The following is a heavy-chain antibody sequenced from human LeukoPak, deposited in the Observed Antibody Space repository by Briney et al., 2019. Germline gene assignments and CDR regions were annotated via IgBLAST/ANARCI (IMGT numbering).Heavy chain of an antibody. CDR1: GDSISSSGYY. CDR3: ARTSSSLSESFDY. J-gene: IGHJ4*02. Sequence: SETLSLTCTVSGDSISSSGYYWGWIRQPPGKELEWIGSIYYSGNTYYNPSLKSRVTISLDTSKNHMSLKLSSVTAADTAVYYCARTSSSLSESFDYWGQGTLVTVSS. V-gene: IGHV4-39*07. D-gene: IGHD6-13*01. CDR2: IYYSGNT.